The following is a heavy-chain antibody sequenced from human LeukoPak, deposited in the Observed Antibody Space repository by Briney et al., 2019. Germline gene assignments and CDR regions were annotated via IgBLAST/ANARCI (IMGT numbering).Heavy chain of an antibody. Sequence: GGSLRLSCEASGFTFSSHWMHWVRQAPGEGLVWVSRVNGPGDWTHYADSVRGRFITSRDNAENTISLQMNNLRAEDTAVYFCAREVFEGQRQSDAFDVWGQGTMVTVSS. CDR2: VNGPGDWT. CDR1: GFTFSSHW. D-gene: IGHD6-25*01. J-gene: IGHJ3*01. V-gene: IGHV3-74*01. CDR3: AREVFEGQRQSDAFDV.